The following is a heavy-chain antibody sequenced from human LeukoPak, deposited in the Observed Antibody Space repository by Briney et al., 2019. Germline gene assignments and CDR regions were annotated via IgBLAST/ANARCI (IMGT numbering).Heavy chain of an antibody. Sequence: SETLSLTCAVYGGSFNGYYWSWIHQPPGKGLEWIGEINHSGSTNYSPSLKSRVTISVDTSKNQFSLKLSSVTAADTAVYYCAKWTEGGAFGSWGQGTMLIVSS. CDR2: INHSGST. CDR1: GGSFNGYY. D-gene: IGHD1-26*01. CDR3: AKWTEGGAFGS. J-gene: IGHJ3*01. V-gene: IGHV4-34*01.